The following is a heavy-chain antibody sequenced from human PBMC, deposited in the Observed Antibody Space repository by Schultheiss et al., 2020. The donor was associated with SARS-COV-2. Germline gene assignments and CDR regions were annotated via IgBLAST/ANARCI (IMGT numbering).Heavy chain of an antibody. CDR3: AKCIAAAVGFDY. CDR1: GGSISSYY. J-gene: IGHJ4*02. Sequence: SETLSLTCTVSGGSISSYYWSWIRQPPGKGLEWIGSIYTSGSTNYNPSLKSRVTMSVDTSKNQFSLKLSSVTAADTAVYYCAKCIAAAVGFDYWGQGTLVTVSS. V-gene: IGHV4-4*07. D-gene: IGHD6-13*01. CDR2: IYTSGST.